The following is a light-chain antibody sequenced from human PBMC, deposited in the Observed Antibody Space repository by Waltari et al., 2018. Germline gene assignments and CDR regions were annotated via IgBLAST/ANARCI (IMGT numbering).Light chain of an antibody. CDR1: QSISSW. V-gene: IGKV1-5*03. CDR3: QQYKSPPWT. Sequence: DIQMTQSPSTLSASVGDRVTITCRASQSISSWLAWYQQKPGQAPNLLIFKASSLEKGVPSRFSGSGSRTEFTLTINSLQPDDFATYYCQQYKSPPWTFGQGTKVDI. J-gene: IGKJ1*01. CDR2: KAS.